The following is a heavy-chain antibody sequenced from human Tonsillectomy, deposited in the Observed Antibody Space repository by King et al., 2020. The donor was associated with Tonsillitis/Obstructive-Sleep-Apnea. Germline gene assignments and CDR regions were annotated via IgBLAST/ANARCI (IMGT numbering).Heavy chain of an antibody. J-gene: IGHJ3*02. CDR1: GFTFSSYA. CDR2: ISSNGGST. Sequence: VQLVESGGGLVQPGGSLRLSCSASGFTFSSYAMHWVRQAPGKGLEYVSAISSNGGSTYYADSVKGRFTISRDNSKNTLYLQMSRLRAEDTAVYYCVKEDIVVDHDAFDIWGQGTMVTVSS. CDR3: VKEDIVVDHDAFDI. V-gene: IGHV3-64D*06. D-gene: IGHD2-15*01.